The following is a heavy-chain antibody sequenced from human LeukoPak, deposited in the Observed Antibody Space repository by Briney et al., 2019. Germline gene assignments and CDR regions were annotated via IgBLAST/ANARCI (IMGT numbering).Heavy chain of an antibody. CDR1: GYAFTGYY. J-gene: IGHJ4*02. D-gene: IGHD1-1*01. Sequence: ASVKVSCKASGYAFTGYYMHWVRQAPGQGLEWMGWISAYNGNTNYAQKLQGRVTMTTDTSTSTAYMELRSLRSDDTAVYYCARDRTTGTRPLGYWGQGTLVTVSS. CDR3: ARDRTTGTRPLGY. V-gene: IGHV1-18*04. CDR2: ISAYNGNT.